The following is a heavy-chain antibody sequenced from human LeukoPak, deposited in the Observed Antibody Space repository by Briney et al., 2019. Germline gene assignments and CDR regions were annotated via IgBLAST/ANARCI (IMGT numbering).Heavy chain of an antibody. CDR3: AKWGDYDVLTGYYVSDY. CDR2: TGGGSGI. J-gene: IGHJ4*02. V-gene: IGHV3-23*01. Sequence: GASLRLSCAASGFTFSNYARSWVRQAPGKGLEWVSATGGGSGIYYADSMKSRFTISRDNSKNTLYLQINSLRAEDTAVYYCAKWGDYDVLTGYYVSDYWGQGTMVTVSS. CDR1: GFTFSNYA. D-gene: IGHD3-9*01.